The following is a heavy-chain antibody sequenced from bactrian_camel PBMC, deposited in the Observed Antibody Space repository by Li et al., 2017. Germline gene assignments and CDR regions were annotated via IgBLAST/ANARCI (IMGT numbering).Heavy chain of an antibody. J-gene: IGHJ6*01. Sequence: HVQLVESGGGLVQAGGSLRLSCAASGYTYSSSCMGWFRQAPGKEREGVAAIDSDGSTSYADSVKGRFTISQDNAKNTLYLQMNSLKPEDTAMYYCAAELGDCPVVDGPRLIYSDFEYWGQGTQVTVS. D-gene: IGHD2*01. CDR2: IDSDGST. V-gene: IGHV3S26*01. CDR1: GYTYSSSC. CDR3: AAELGDCPVVDGPRLIYSDFEY.